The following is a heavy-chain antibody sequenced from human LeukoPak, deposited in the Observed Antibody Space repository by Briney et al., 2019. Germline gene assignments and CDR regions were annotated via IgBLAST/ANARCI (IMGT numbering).Heavy chain of an antibody. CDR1: EYTFTSYD. D-gene: IGHD4-23*01. CDR3: ARYGGWNDACDI. Sequence: ASVKVSCKASEYTFTSYDISWVRQATGQGLEWMGWMNPNSGNTGYAQKFQGRVTMTRNTSISTAYMELSSLRSEDTAVYYCARYGGWNDACDIWGQGTMVTVSS. J-gene: IGHJ3*02. CDR2: MNPNSGNT. V-gene: IGHV1-8*01.